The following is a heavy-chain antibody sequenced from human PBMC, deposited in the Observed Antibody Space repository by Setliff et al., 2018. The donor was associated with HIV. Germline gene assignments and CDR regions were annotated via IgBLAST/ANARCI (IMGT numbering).Heavy chain of an antibody. D-gene: IGHD3-3*01. CDR2: INADGSRT. Sequence: GGSLRLSCAASGFTFSTYWMHWVRQSPGEGLVWVSRINADGSRTDYADSVKGRFTISRDNAKNTLYLLMNSLRVEDSAVYYCARDTGGYYEFWSGHRRGQGTLVTVSS. CDR1: GFTFSTYW. CDR3: ARDTGGYYEFWSGHR. V-gene: IGHV3-74*01. J-gene: IGHJ4*02.